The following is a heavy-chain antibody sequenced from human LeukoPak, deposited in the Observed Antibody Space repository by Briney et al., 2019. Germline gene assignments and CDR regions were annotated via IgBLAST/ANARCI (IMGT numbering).Heavy chain of an antibody. V-gene: IGHV3-21*01. D-gene: IGHD1-26*01. Sequence: GGSLRLSCAASGFAFSSHTMNWVRQAPGKGLEWVSSITSSSSYIYYADSVKGRFTISRDNAKNSLYLQMNSLRAEDTAVYYCAKPGPGGPPAYLDSWGQGTLVTVSS. CDR2: ITSSSSYI. CDR1: GFAFSSHT. CDR3: AKPGPGGPPAYLDS. J-gene: IGHJ4*02.